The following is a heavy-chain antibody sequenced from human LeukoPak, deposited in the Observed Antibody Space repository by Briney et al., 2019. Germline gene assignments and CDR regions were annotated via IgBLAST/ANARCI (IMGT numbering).Heavy chain of an antibody. V-gene: IGHV1-2*02. D-gene: IGHD3-22*01. CDR3: ARDLAGYYDSSGLDY. CDR1: GYTFSGYY. J-gene: IGHJ4*02. Sequence: WASVKVSCKASGYTFSGYYMQWVRQAPGQGLEWMGWINPNSGGTNYAQKFQGRVTMTRDTSISTAYMELSRLRSDDTAVYYCARDLAGYYDSSGLDYWGQGTLVTVSS. CDR2: INPNSGGT.